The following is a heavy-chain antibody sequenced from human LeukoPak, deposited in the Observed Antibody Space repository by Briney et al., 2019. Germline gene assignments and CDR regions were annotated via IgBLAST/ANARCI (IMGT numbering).Heavy chain of an antibody. J-gene: IGHJ6*03. CDR3: ARGIDHPYYDFWSGYYSHGYYMDV. CDR1: GGSFSGYY. Sequence: PSETLSLTCAVYGGSFSGYYWSWIRQAPGKGLDWIGEINYSGNTKNNPSLESRVTISVDTTKNQFSLNVTPVTAANTHVYYCARGIDHPYYDFWSGYYSHGYYMDVWGEGTTVRVSS. CDR2: INYSGNT. D-gene: IGHD3-3*01. V-gene: IGHV4-34*01.